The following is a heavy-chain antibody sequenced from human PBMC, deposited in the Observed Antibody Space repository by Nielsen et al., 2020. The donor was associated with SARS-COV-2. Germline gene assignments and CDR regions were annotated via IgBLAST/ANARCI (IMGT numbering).Heavy chain of an antibody. Sequence: GESLKISCAASGFTFSSYAMSWVRQAPGKGLEWVSAISGSGGSTYYADSVKGRFTISRDNSKNTLYLQMNSLRAEDTAVYYCAKDLYSSGSNGGYWGQGTLVTVSS. J-gene: IGHJ4*02. CDR2: ISGSGGST. V-gene: IGHV3-23*01. CDR1: GFTFSSYA. CDR3: AKDLYSSGSNGGY. D-gene: IGHD6-19*01.